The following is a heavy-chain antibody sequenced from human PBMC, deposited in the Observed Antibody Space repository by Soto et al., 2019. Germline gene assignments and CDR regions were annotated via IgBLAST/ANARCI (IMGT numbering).Heavy chain of an antibody. Sequence: QVQLVQSGAEVEKPGASVKVSCKASGYTFTSYDINWVRQAPGQGLEWMGWISAHNGNTNYAQRLQGRVTMTTDTSPSTASMELRSLRSDDTAVYYCARGGVGATDSYYGMDVWGQGTTVTVSS. CDR3: ARGGVGATDSYYGMDV. D-gene: IGHD1-26*01. CDR2: ISAHNGNT. CDR1: GYTFTSYD. V-gene: IGHV1-18*01. J-gene: IGHJ6*02.